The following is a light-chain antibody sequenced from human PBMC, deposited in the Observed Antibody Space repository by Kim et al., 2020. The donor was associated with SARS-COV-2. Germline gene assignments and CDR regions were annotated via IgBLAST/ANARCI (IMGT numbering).Light chain of an antibody. V-gene: IGLV1-44*01. J-gene: IGLJ2*01. CDR2: SND. CDR3: AAWDDSLNGVV. CDR1: SSNIGGNT. Sequence: ELTQPPSASGAPGQRVTILCSGSSSNIGGNTVNWYQHLPGTAPKLLIYSNDQRPSGVPDRFSGSKSGTSASLAISGLQSEDEADYYCAAWDDSLNGVVFGGGTQLTVL.